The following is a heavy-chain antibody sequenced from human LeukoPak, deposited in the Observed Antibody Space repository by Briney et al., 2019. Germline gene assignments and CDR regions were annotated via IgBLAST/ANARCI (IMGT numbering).Heavy chain of an antibody. CDR2: ISGGGITT. D-gene: IGHD5-12*01. CDR3: AKAIVATSLYYYYYGMDV. Sequence: GGSLRLSCAASGFPFSSYALSWVRQAPGKGLEWVSSISGGGITTYYADSVKGRFTISRDNSKNTLYLQMNSLRAEDTAVYYCAKAIVATSLYYYYYGMDVWGQGTTVTVSS. J-gene: IGHJ6*02. CDR1: GFPFSSYA. V-gene: IGHV3-23*01.